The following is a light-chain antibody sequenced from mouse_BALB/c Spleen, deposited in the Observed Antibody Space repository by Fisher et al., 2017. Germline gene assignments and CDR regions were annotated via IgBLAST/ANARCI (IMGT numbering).Light chain of an antibody. J-gene: IGKJ2*01. CDR3: QQNNEEYT. V-gene: IGKV4-68*01. CDR2: LTS. CDR1: SSVSY. Sequence: IVLTQTPAIMSASPGEKVTMTCSASSSVSYMYWYQQKPRSSPKPWIYLTSNLASGVPARFSGSGSGTSYSLTISSMEADDAATYYCQQNNEEYTFGGGTKLEIK.